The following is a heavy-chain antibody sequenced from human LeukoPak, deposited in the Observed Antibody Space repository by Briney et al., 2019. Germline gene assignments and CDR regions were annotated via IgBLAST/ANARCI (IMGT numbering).Heavy chain of an antibody. V-gene: IGHV4-30-2*01. D-gene: IGHD2-2*01. CDR2: IYHSGST. CDR3: ARGDVVVGFDP. CDR1: GGSISSGGYS. Sequence: PSQTLSLTCAVSGGSISSGGYSWSWIRQPPGKGLEWIGYIYHSGSTYYNPSLKSRVTISVDRSKNQFSLKLSSVTAADTAVYYCARGDVVVGFDPWGQGTLVTVSS. J-gene: IGHJ5*02.